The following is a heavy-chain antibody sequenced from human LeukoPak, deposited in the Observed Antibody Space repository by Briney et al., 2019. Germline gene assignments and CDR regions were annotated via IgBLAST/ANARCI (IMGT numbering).Heavy chain of an antibody. CDR2: ISSSSSTI. V-gene: IGHV3-48*01. Sequence: PGGSLRLSCVASGFTVSSNYMSWVRQAPGKGLEWVSYISSSSSTIYYADSVKGRFTISRDNAKNSLYLQMNSLRAEDTAVYYCARGPGYCSGGSCYRAHFDYWGQGTLVTVSS. CDR1: GFTVSSNY. D-gene: IGHD2-15*01. J-gene: IGHJ4*02. CDR3: ARGPGYCSGGSCYRAHFDY.